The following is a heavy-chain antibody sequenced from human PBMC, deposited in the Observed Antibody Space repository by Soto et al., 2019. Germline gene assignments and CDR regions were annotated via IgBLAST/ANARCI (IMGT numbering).Heavy chain of an antibody. CDR2: IIPIFGTA. CDR3: ARGGAAAGRYYFDY. CDR1: GGTFSSYA. Sequence: ASVKFYCKASGGTFSSYAISWVRQAPGQGLEWMGGIIPIFGTANYAQKFQGRVTITADKSTSTAYMELSSLRSEDTAVYYCARGGAAAGRYYFDYWGQGTLVTVSS. D-gene: IGHD6-13*01. V-gene: IGHV1-69*06. J-gene: IGHJ4*02.